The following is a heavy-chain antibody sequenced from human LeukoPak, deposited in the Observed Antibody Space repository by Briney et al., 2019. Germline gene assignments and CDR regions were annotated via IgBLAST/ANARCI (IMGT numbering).Heavy chain of an antibody. CDR3: ARDSFPYYYDSSGYYKSLDY. Sequence: ASVTVSCKASGYTFTSYYMHWVRQAPGQGLEWMGIINPSGGSTSYAQKFQGRVTMTRDTSTSTVYMELSSLRSEDTAVYYCARDSFPYYYDSSGYYKSLDYWGQGTLVTVSS. CDR1: GYTFTSYY. V-gene: IGHV1-46*01. D-gene: IGHD3-22*01. CDR2: INPSGGST. J-gene: IGHJ4*02.